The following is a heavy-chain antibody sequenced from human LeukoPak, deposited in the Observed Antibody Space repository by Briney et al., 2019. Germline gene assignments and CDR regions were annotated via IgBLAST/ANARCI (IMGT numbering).Heavy chain of an antibody. V-gene: IGHV3-9*03. J-gene: IGHJ4*02. Sequence: GGSLRLSCAASGFTFDDYAMHWVRQAPGKGLECVSGISWNSGSIGYADSVKGRFTISRDNAKNSLYLQMNSLRAEDMALYYCAKGYSSGWYYFDYWGQGTLVTVSS. D-gene: IGHD6-19*01. CDR2: ISWNSGSI. CDR1: GFTFDDYA. CDR3: AKGYSSGWYYFDY.